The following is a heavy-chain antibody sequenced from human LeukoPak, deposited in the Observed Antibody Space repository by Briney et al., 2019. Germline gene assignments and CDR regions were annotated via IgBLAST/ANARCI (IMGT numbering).Heavy chain of an antibody. V-gene: IGHV3-74*01. J-gene: IGHJ4*02. CDR1: GFTFSSYW. Sequence: PGGSLRLSCAASGFTFSSYWMNWVRQAPGKGLVWVSRIASDGSSTTYADSVKGRFTISRDNSKNTLYLQMNSLRAEDTAVYYCAKEFRYYFDYWGQGTLVTVSS. CDR3: AKEFRYYFDY. CDR2: IASDGSST. D-gene: IGHD3-10*01.